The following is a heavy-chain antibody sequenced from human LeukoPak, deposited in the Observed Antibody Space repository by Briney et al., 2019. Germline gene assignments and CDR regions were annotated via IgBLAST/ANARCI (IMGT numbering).Heavy chain of an antibody. CDR1: SGSFSGYS. J-gene: IGHJ5*02. CDR2: INHSGST. CDR3: ARNHPGYFDP. Sequence: SETLSLTCAVYSGSFSGYSWSWIRQPPGKGLEWIGEINHSGSTNYNPSLKSRVTISVDTSSNQFSLRLSSVTAADTAVYYCARNHPGYFDPWGQGTMATVSS. V-gene: IGHV4-34*01. D-gene: IGHD1-1*01.